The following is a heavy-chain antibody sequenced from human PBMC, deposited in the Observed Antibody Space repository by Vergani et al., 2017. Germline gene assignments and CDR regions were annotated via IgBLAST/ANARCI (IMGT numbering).Heavy chain of an antibody. J-gene: IGHJ6*02. CDR3: ARHDSGHYDSSYYVVDV. CDR1: GGSISSSSHF. D-gene: IGHD3-16*01. V-gene: IGHV4-39*01. CDR2: MYDSGST. Sequence: QLQLHKSGPGLVKPSETLSLTCNLSGGSISSSSHFWGWLRQTPGKGLEWIGSMYDSGSTDYNPSLKSRVSISVDTSKNQFSLKLSSVTAADSAVYYCARHDSGHYDSSYYVVDVGGQGTMITVSS.